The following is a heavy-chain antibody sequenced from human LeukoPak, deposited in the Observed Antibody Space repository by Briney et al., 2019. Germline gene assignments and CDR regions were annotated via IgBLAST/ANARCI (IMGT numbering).Heavy chain of an antibody. CDR3: AKERGSSSWILTYYFDY. J-gene: IGHJ4*02. Sequence: GGSLRLSCAASGFTFSNYWMSWVRQAPGKGLEWVANIKQDGSEKYYVDSVKGRSTISRDNSKNTLYLQMNSLRAEDTAVYYCAKERGSSSWILTYYFDYWGQGTLVTVSS. D-gene: IGHD6-13*01. V-gene: IGHV3-7*01. CDR2: IKQDGSEK. CDR1: GFTFSNYW.